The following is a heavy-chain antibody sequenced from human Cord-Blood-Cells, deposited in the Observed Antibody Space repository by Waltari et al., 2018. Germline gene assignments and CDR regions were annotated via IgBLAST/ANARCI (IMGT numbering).Heavy chain of an antibody. V-gene: IGHV4-59*01. D-gene: IGHD1-26*01. CDR3: ARDFQRYGIVGATGAFDI. J-gene: IGHJ3*02. CDR2: IYYRGST. Sequence: QVQLQESGPGLVKPSETLSLTCTVSGGSLSSYYWSWIRQPPGKGLEWIGYIYYRGSTNYNPSLKSRVTISVDTSKNQFSLKLSSVTAADTAVYYCARDFQRYGIVGATGAFDIWGQGTMVTVSS. CDR1: GGSLSSYY.